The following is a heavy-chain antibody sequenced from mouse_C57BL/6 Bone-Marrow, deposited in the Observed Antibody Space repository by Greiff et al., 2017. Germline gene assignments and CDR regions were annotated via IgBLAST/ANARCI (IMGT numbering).Heavy chain of an antibody. D-gene: IGHD2-1*01. CDR2: IDPEDGET. Sequence: VQLQQPGAELVKPGASVKLSCTASGFNIKDYYMHWVKQRTEQGLEWIGRIDPEDGETKYAPKFQGKATITADKSSNTAYLQLSSLTSEDPAVYYCARLYYGNPYAMDYWGQGPSVTVSS. V-gene: IGHV14-2*01. J-gene: IGHJ4*01. CDR3: ARLYYGNPYAMDY. CDR1: GFNIKDYY.